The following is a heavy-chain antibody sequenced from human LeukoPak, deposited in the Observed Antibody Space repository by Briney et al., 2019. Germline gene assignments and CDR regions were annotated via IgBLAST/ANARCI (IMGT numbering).Heavy chain of an antibody. CDR1: GGSISSYY. D-gene: IGHD1-26*01. J-gene: IGHJ3*02. V-gene: IGHV4-4*07. CDR3: ARGTAGIVGAKSAFDI. Sequence: PSETLSLTCTVSGGSISSYYWSWIRQPAGKGLEWIGRIYTSGSTNYNPSLKSRVTISVDKSKNQFSLKLSSVTAADTAVYYCARGTAGIVGAKSAFDIWGQGTMVTVSS. CDR2: IYTSGST.